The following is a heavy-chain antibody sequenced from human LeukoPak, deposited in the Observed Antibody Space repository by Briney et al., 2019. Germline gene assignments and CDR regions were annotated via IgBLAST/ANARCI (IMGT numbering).Heavy chain of an antibody. CDR2: IIPIFGTA. V-gene: IGHV1-69*05. J-gene: IGHJ4*02. D-gene: IGHD1-14*01. CDR3: AIKSDVSYPRNYYFDY. Sequence: SVKVSCKASGGTFSSYAISWVRQAPGQGLEWMGGIIPIFGTANYAQKFQGRVTITTDESTSTAYMELSSLRSEDTAVYYCAIKSDVSYPRNYYFDYWGQGTLVTVSS. CDR1: GGTFSSYA.